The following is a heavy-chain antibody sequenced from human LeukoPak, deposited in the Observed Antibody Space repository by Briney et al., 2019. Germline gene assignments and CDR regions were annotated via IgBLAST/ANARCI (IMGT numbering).Heavy chain of an antibody. CDR2: ISSNSDYI. CDR3: ARDRIVGYCSGGSCYPGLDY. CDR1: GFTYSSYS. J-gene: IGHJ4*02. D-gene: IGHD2-15*01. Sequence: GGSLRLSCAASGFTYSSYSMHWVRQAPGKGLEWVSSISSNSDYIYYADSVKGRFTIYRDNAKNSLYLQMNSLRAEDTAVYYCARDRIVGYCSGGSCYPGLDYWGQGTLVTVSS. V-gene: IGHV3-21*01.